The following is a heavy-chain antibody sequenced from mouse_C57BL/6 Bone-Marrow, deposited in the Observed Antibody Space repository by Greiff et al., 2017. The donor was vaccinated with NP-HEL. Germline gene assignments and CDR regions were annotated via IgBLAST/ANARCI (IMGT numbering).Heavy chain of an antibody. CDR2: ISNLAYSI. J-gene: IGHJ4*01. Sequence: DVMLVESGGGLVQPGGSLKLSCAASGFTFSDYGMAWVRQAPRKGPEWVAFISNLAYSIYYADTVTGRFTISRENAKNTLYLEMSSLRSEDTAMYYCARLFYDGYYYAMDYWGQGTSVTVSS. CDR1: GFTFSDYG. V-gene: IGHV5-15*01. D-gene: IGHD2-3*01. CDR3: ARLFYDGYYYAMDY.